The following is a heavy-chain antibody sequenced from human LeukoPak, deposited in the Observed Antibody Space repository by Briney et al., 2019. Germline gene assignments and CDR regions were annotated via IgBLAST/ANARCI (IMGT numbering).Heavy chain of an antibody. CDR1: GSSISSAYY. CDR2: IYHSEST. J-gene: IGHJ5*02. V-gene: IGHV4-38-2*02. Sequence: KASETLSLTCTVSGSSISSAYYWGWLRQPPGKGLEWIGDIYHSESTYYNPSLKSRVTISVDTSKNQFSLKLSSVTAADTAVYYCARAGTEWEFDPWGQGTLVTVSS. CDR3: ARAGTEWEFDP. D-gene: IGHD1-26*01.